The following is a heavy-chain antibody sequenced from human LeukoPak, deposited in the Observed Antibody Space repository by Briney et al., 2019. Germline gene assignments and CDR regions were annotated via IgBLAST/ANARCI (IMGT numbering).Heavy chain of an antibody. J-gene: IGHJ4*02. D-gene: IGHD1-26*01. Sequence: SETLSLTCAVYGGSFSGYYWSWIRQPPGKGLEWIGEINHSGSTNYSPSLKSRVTISVDTSKNQFSLKLSSVTAADTAVYYCASGWELGAFDYWGQGTLVTASS. CDR3: ASGWELGAFDY. CDR2: INHSGST. CDR1: GGSFSGYY. V-gene: IGHV4-34*01.